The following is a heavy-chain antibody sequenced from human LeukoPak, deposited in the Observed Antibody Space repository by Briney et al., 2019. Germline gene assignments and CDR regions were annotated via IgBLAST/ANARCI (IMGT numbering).Heavy chain of an antibody. J-gene: IGHJ4*02. D-gene: IGHD6-19*01. CDR2: ISYSGST. CDR3: ARDTSGSFDY. V-gene: IGHV4-39*07. Sequence: SETLSLTCTVSGDSINSSNYYWGWIRQPPGKGLEWIGSISYSGSTYYNPSLKSRVTISVDTSKNQFSLKLSSVTAADTAVYFCARDTSGSFDYWGQGTLVTVSS. CDR1: GDSINSSNYY.